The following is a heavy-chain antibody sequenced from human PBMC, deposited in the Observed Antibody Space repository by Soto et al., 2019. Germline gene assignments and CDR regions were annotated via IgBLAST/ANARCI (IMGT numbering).Heavy chain of an antibody. Sequence: GGSLRLSCAVSGLPFRNYAMSWVRQAPGKGLEWVSGISASVGITYYADSVKGRFTISRDHSKNTLSLQMNSLRVDDTAVYYCAKDPNGDYVGSSDLWGNGNLVTVSS. CDR1: GLPFRNYA. CDR2: ISASVGIT. CDR3: AKDPNGDYVGSSDL. D-gene: IGHD4-17*01. V-gene: IGHV3-23*01. J-gene: IGHJ4*03.